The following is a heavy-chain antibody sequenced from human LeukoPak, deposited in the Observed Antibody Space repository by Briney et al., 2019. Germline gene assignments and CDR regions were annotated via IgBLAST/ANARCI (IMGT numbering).Heavy chain of an antibody. D-gene: IGHD4-17*01. CDR3: ARGFSYGDYYDR. CDR2: INHSGST. V-gene: IGHV4-34*01. Sequence: SETLSLTCAVYGGSFSGYYWSWIRQPPGKGLKWIEEINHSGSTNYNPSLKSRVTISVDTSKNQFSLKLSSVTAADTAVYYCARGFSYGDYYDRWGQGTLVTVSS. CDR1: GGSFSGYY. J-gene: IGHJ4*02.